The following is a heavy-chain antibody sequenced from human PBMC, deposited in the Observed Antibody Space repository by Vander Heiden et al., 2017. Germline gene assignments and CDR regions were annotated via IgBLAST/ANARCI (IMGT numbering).Heavy chain of an antibody. D-gene: IGHD3-22*01. Sequence: EVQLLESGGALVQPGGSLTLSCAASGFTFSSHGMRWVRQTPEKGLEWVSAISDSGGSTYYPDSVKGRFTISRDNSKNTLYLQMNSLRAEDTAVYYCAKESKAHASGYYFDYWGQGALVTVSS. J-gene: IGHJ4*02. V-gene: IGHV3-23*01. CDR2: ISDSGGST. CDR1: GFTFSSHG. CDR3: AKESKAHASGYYFDY.